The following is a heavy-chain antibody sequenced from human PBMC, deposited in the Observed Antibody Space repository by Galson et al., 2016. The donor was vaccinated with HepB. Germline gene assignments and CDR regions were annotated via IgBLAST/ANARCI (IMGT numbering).Heavy chain of an antibody. V-gene: IGHV4-34*01. Sequence: SETLSLTCAVYGGPFSGNYWSWIRQPPGRGLEWIGEINYNGAATYNPSLKSRVTISVDTSKNQFSLNLNSVTAADTAVYYCARGPNYDFWSGYRGFSFDIWGQGTLVAVSS. D-gene: IGHD3-3*01. CDR3: ARGPNYDFWSGYRGFSFDI. CDR2: INYNGAA. J-gene: IGHJ4*02. CDR1: GGPFSGNY.